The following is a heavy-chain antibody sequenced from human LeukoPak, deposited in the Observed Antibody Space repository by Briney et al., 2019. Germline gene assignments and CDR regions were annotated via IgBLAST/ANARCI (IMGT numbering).Heavy chain of an antibody. CDR3: AKVMVGTTHFDY. J-gene: IGHJ4*02. Sequence: PGGSLRLSCVASGFTFTNYEMNWVRQVPGKGLEWVSYTVGGGTTIYYADSLKGRITVSRDNAKESLYLQMNSLRAEDTAVYYCAKVMVGTTHFDYWGQGTLVTVSS. D-gene: IGHD1-26*01. CDR1: GFTFTNYE. V-gene: IGHV3-48*03. CDR2: TVGGGTTI.